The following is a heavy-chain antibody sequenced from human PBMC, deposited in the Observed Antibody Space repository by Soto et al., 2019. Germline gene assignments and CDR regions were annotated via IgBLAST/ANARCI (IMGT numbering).Heavy chain of an antibody. V-gene: IGHV4-34*01. Sequence: SETLSLTCAVYGGSFSGYYWSWIRQPPGKGLEWIGEINHSGSTNYNPSLKSRVTISVDTSKNQFSRKLSSVTAADTSVYYCAGTGGGNYFDYWGQGTLVTVSS. CDR3: AGTGGGNYFDY. D-gene: IGHD2-15*01. J-gene: IGHJ4*02. CDR1: GGSFSGYY. CDR2: INHSGST.